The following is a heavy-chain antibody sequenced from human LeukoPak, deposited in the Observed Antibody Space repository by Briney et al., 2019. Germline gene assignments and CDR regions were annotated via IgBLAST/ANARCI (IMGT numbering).Heavy chain of an antibody. J-gene: IGHJ6*02. CDR1: GYTFTSYD. V-gene: IGHV1-8*01. CDR2: MNPNSGNT. D-gene: IGHD3-10*01. Sequence: ASVKVSCKASGYTFTSYDINWVRQATGQGLEWMGWMNPNSGNTGYAQKFQGRVTMTGNTPISTAYMELSSLRSEDTAVYYCARGAYYYGSGSRYYYGMDVWGQGTTVTVSS. CDR3: ARGAYYYGSGSRYYYGMDV.